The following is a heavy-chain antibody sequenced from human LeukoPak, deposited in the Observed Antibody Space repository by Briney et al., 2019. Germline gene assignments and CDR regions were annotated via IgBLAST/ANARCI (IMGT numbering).Heavy chain of an antibody. J-gene: IGHJ4*02. D-gene: IGHD6-19*01. V-gene: IGHV3-23*01. CDR2: FSGSGGST. Sequence: GGSLRLSCAASGFTFSSYAMIWVRQAPGPGLERVSAFSGSGGSTYYADSVKGRFTISRDNSKNTLYLQMNSLRAEDTAVYYCAKRDTGYSSGWPYDYWGQGTLVTVSS. CDR3: AKRDTGYSSGWPYDY. CDR1: GFTFSSYA.